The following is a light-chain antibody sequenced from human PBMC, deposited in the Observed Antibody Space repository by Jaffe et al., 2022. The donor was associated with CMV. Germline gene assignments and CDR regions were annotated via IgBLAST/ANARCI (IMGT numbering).Light chain of an antibody. CDR1: QSGGSN. Sequence: EIVLTQSPATLSLSPGERATLSCRASQSGGSNLAWYQQKPGQAPRLLIYDASHRATDVPARFSASGSGTDFTLTISSLEPEDFAVYYCHQRTNWPLYTFGQGTKLEI. CDR3: HQRTNWPLYT. CDR2: DAS. J-gene: IGKJ2*01. V-gene: IGKV3-11*01.